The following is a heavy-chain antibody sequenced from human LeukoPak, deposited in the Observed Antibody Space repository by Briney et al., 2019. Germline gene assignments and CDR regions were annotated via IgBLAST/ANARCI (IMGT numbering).Heavy chain of an antibody. V-gene: IGHV3-7*03. D-gene: IGHD3-3*01. CDR3: AKDRTRQAY. CDR2: IKEDGSDK. CDR1: GFTFSNYW. J-gene: IGHJ4*02. Sequence: GGSLRPSCAASGFTFSNYWMSWVRQTPGKGLEWVANIKEDGSDKYYVDSLKGRFTISRDNAKNSLYLQMNSLRAEDTALYYCAKDRTRQAYWGQGTLVTVSS.